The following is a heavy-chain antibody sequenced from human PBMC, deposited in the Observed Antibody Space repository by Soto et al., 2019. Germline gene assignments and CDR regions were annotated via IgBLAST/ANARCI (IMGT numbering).Heavy chain of an antibody. CDR1: GGSISSYY. CDR2: IYYSGST. Sequence: SETLSLTCTVSGGSISSYYWSWIRQPPGKGLEWIGYIYYSGSTNYNPSLKSRVTISVDMSKNQFSLKLSSVTAADTAVYYCARGETTVTTSFDYWGQGTLVTVSS. V-gene: IGHV4-59*01. D-gene: IGHD4-17*01. CDR3: ARGETTVTTSFDY. J-gene: IGHJ4*02.